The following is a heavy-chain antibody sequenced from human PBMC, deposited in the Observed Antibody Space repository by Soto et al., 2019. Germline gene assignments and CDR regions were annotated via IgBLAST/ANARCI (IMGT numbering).Heavy chain of an antibody. CDR2: IKSKTDGGTT. CDR3: TTYLFVVVVAANKDY. D-gene: IGHD2-15*01. J-gene: IGHJ4*02. CDR1: VFTFSDAW. V-gene: IGHV3-15*01. Sequence: EVQLVESGGGLVKPGGSLRLSCAASVFTFSDAWMSWVRHAPGKGLEWVGRIKSKTDGGTTDYAAPVKGRFTISRDDSKNTLYLQMNSLKTEDTAVHYCTTYLFVVVVAANKDYWGQGTLVTVSS.